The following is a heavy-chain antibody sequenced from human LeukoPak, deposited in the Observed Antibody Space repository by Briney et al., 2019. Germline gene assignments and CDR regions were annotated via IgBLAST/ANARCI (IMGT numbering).Heavy chain of an antibody. CDR1: GFTFSNYA. CDR3: AREADCSGGNCYRGAFDI. J-gene: IGHJ3*02. Sequence: PGRSLRLSCEASGFTFSNYAFHWVRQAPGKGLEWVEVIWYDGSNDYYANSVKGRFTISRDNSKNTLYLQMNSLRAEDTAIYYCAREADCSGGNCYRGAFDIWGQGTMITVSS. CDR2: IWYDGSND. D-gene: IGHD2-15*01. V-gene: IGHV3-33*01.